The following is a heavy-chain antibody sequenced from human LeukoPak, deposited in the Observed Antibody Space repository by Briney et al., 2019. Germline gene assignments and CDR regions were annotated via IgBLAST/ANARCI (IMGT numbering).Heavy chain of an antibody. D-gene: IGHD2-2*01. CDR3: ARTWGPSYCSSTSCPPYGMDV. CDR1: GGTFSSYA. V-gene: IGHV1-69*06. J-gene: IGHJ6*04. Sequence: SVKVSCKASGGTFSSYAISWVRQAPGQGLEWMGGIIPIFGTANYAQKFQGRVTITADKSTSTAYMELSSLRSEDTAVYYCARTWGPSYCSSTSCPPYGMDVWAKGPRSPSPQ. CDR2: IIPIFGTA.